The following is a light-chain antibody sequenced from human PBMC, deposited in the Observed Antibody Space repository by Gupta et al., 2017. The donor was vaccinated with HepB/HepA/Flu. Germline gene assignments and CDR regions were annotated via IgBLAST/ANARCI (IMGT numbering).Light chain of an antibody. CDR2: GVS. J-gene: IGLJ3*02. V-gene: IGLV2-14*03. CDR3: NSMKSGDNLVV. CDR1: SSDIGAFDA. Sequence: SALTQPASVSGSPGQSITISCTGSSSDIGAFDAVSWYQQYPGKAPKLLLYGVSSRTSGVAYRFSGSKFGTTAALTNPGLQPEGGADYYCNSMKSGDNLVVFGGGTKPTVL.